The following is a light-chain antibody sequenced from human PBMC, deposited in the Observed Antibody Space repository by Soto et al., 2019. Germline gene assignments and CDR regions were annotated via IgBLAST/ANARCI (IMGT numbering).Light chain of an antibody. CDR3: QQYHKWPSGT. V-gene: IGKV3-15*01. CDR2: GAS. J-gene: IGKJ5*01. Sequence: EIVMTQSPDTLSVSPGERATLSCRASQSVATNLAWYQQKPGQVPRLLIYGASARATGIPARFSGSGSGTEFTLSISSLQSDDSAIYYCQQYHKWPSGTFGQGTDWRLN. CDR1: QSVATN.